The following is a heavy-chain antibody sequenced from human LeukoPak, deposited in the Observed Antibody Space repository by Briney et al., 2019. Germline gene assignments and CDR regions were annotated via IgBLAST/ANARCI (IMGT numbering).Heavy chain of an antibody. D-gene: IGHD1-14*01. Sequence: GGSLRLSCAGSGFTFGGYSMHWFRQTPGKGLEWVAVIAYDGSRAFYADSVKGRFTISRDNSKNTMSVQMDDLRAEDTAVYYCTRYNNDHFDYWGQGTLVTVSS. CDR1: GFTFGGYS. V-gene: IGHV3-33*01. CDR3: TRYNNDHFDY. CDR2: IAYDGSRA. J-gene: IGHJ4*02.